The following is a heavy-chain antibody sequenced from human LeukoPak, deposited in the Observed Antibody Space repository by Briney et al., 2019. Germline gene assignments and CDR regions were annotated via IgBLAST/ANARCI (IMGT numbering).Heavy chain of an antibody. D-gene: IGHD5-18*01. CDR3: ARDLPRRHTAMVSYYFDY. V-gene: IGHV3-30-3*01. CDR2: ISYDGSNK. CDR1: GFTLSSYA. J-gene: IGHJ4*02. Sequence: GRSLRLSCAASGFTLSSYAMHWVRQAPGKGREWVAVISYDGSNKYYADSVKGRFTISRDNSKKTMYMQMMSLKAEDTAVYYWARDLPRRHTAMVSYYFDYWGQGTLVTVSS.